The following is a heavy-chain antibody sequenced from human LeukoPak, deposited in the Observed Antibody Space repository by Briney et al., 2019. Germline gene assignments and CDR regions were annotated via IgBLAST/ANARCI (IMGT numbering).Heavy chain of an antibody. CDR3: AREETSTYNWFDP. CDR1: GGSISSYY. V-gene: IGHV4-59*01. Sequence: PSETLSLTCTVSGGSISSYYWSWIRQPPGKGLEWIGYIYYSGSTNYNPSLKSRVTIPVDTSKNQFSLKLSSVTAADTAVYYCAREETSTYNWFDPWGQGTLVTVSS. CDR2: IYYSGST. J-gene: IGHJ5*02.